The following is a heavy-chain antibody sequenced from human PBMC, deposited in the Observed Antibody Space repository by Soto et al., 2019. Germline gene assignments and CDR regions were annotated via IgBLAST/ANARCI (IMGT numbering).Heavy chain of an antibody. Sequence: QVQLQESGPGLVKPSETLSLTCTVSGGSISSYYWSWIRQPAGKGLEWIGRIYTSGSTHYNPSLKSRVTMSVDTSKNQCSRELSSVTAADTAVYYGARGGGAPEQLDYYYGMDVWGQGTTVTVSS. CDR3: ARGGGAPEQLDYYYGMDV. CDR2: IYTSGST. CDR1: GGSISSYY. J-gene: IGHJ6*02. D-gene: IGHD6-13*01. V-gene: IGHV4-4*07.